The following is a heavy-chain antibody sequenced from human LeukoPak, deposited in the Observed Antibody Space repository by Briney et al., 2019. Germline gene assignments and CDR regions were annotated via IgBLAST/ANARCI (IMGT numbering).Heavy chain of an antibody. CDR2: ISSSGSTI. Sequence: GGSLRLSCAASGFTFSDYYMSWNRQAPGKGLEWVSYISSSGSTIYYADSVKGRFTISRDNAKNSLYLQMNSLRAEDTAVYYCARWVAYCTNGVCFAFDIWGQGTMVTVSS. CDR3: ARWVAYCTNGVCFAFDI. D-gene: IGHD2-8*01. J-gene: IGHJ3*02. CDR1: GFTFSDYY. V-gene: IGHV3-11*04.